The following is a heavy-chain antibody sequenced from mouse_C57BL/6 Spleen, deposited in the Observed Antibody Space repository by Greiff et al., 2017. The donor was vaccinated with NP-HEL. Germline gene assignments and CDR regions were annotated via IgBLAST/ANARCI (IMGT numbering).Heavy chain of an antibody. CDR2: ISDGGSYT. CDR3: ARDTMITKFAY. J-gene: IGHJ3*01. CDR1: GFTFSSYA. D-gene: IGHD2-4*01. Sequence: EVHLVESGGGLVKPGGSLKLSCAASGFTFSSYAMSWVRQTPEKRLEWVATISDGGSYTYYQDNVKGRFTISRDKSKNNLYLQMSHLKSEDTAMYYCARDTMITKFAYWGQGTLVTVSA. V-gene: IGHV5-4*01.